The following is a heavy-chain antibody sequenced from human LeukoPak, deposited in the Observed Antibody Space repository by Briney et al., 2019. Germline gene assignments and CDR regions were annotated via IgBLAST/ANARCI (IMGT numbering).Heavy chain of an antibody. Sequence: PSETLSLTCTVSGGSISRHYWSWIRQPPGKGLEWVGYISNRGTPTYNPSIKSRVTISVDTSKNQFTLKLSDVTAADTGVYYCARDLGSGEYDYWGQGTLVTVSS. CDR3: ARDLGSGEYDY. CDR1: GGSISRHY. J-gene: IGHJ4*02. D-gene: IGHD3-10*01. V-gene: IGHV4-59*11. CDR2: ISNRGTP.